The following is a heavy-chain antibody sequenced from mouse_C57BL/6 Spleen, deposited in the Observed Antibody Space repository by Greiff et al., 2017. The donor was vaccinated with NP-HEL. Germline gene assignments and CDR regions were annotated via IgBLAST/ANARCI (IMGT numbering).Heavy chain of an antibody. CDR2: IRLKSDNYAT. Sequence: EVKLEESGGGLVQPGGSMKLSCVASGFTFSNYWMNWVRQSPEKGLEWVAQIRLKSDNYATHYAESVKGRFTISRDDSKSSVYLQMNNLRAEDTGIYYCTEGEPSSLFDYWGQGTTLTVSS. V-gene: IGHV6-3*01. CDR3: TEGEPSSLFDY. J-gene: IGHJ2*01. CDR1: GFTFSNYW.